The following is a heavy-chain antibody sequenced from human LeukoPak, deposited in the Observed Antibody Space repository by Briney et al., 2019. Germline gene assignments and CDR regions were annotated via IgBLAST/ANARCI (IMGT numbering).Heavy chain of an antibody. J-gene: IGHJ4*02. V-gene: IGHV4-30-4*01. D-gene: IGHD2-2*01. CDR1: GGSISSGDYY. CDR2: IYYSGST. CDR3: AREYQLLFLDY. Sequence: PSQTLSLTCTVSGGSISSGDYYWNWIRQPPGKGLEWIGYIYYSGSTYYNTSLKSRVTISVDTSKNQFSLKLSSGTAADTAVYYCAREYQLLFLDYWGQGTLVTVSS.